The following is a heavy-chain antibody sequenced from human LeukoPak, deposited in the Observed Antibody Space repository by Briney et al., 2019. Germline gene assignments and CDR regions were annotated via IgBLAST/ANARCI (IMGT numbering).Heavy chain of an antibody. CDR2: VNPISWHT. J-gene: IGHJ4*02. CDR1: VYTFTNYD. D-gene: IGHD2-15*01. V-gene: IGHV1-8*01. Sequence: ASVTVSSTPSVYTFTNYDINGVRQAPRQGGEWMGWVNPISWHTGYPQKFQGRVTMTRNTSISTAYMELSSLRSEDTAVYYCARGAPGSYCSGGSCPYFDYWGQGTLVSVSS. CDR3: ARGAPGSYCSGGSCPYFDY.